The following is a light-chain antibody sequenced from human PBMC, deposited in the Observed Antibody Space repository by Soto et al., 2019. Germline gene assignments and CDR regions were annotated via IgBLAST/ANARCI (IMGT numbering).Light chain of an antibody. CDR1: QSVSNDF. V-gene: IGKV3-20*01. Sequence: EIVLTQSPGILSLSPGERATLSCRASQSVSNDFLAWYQQKPGQAPRLLIYGASTRATDVPDRFSGSGSGTDFTLTISSLQSEDFAVYYCQQYNSYSPWTFGQGTKVDIK. J-gene: IGKJ1*01. CDR2: GAS. CDR3: QQYNSYSPWT.